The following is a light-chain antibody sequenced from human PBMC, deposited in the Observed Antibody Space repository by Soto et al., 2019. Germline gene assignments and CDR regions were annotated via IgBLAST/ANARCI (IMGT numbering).Light chain of an antibody. CDR3: QQYNNWPFT. CDR2: GAS. Sequence: EAVMTQSPGTLSVSPGERATLSCRASLSVTTNLAWYQQKPGQAPRLLIFGASARATGIPARFSGRGSGTEFTLTISSLQSEDFAVYYCQQYNNWPFTFGGGTKVEIK. J-gene: IGKJ4*01. CDR1: LSVTTN. V-gene: IGKV3-15*01.